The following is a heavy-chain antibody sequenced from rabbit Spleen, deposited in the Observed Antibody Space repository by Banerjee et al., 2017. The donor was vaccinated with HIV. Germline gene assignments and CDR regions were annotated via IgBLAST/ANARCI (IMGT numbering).Heavy chain of an antibody. V-gene: IGHV1S45*01. J-gene: IGHJ4*01. Sequence: QEQLVESGGGLVKPEGSLKLSCTASGFSFSNKAVMCWVRQAPGKGLEWIACILGGSSGATYYANWAKGRFTISKTSSTTVTLQMTSLTTADTATYFCARDVGIDVYRFSLWGPGTLVTVS. CDR2: ILGGSSGAT. CDR1: GFSFSNKAV. D-gene: IGHD4-2*01. CDR3: ARDVGIDVYRFSL.